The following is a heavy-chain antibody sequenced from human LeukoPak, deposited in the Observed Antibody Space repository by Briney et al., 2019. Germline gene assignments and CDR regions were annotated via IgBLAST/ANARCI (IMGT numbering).Heavy chain of an antibody. CDR3: ARCEGMSGYESLDY. D-gene: IGHD5-12*01. CDR1: GYTFISYA. V-gene: IGHV1-3*03. CDR2: INAGNGNT. J-gene: IGHJ4*02. Sequence: GASVKVSCKASGYTFISYAMHWVRQAPGQRLEWMGWINAGNGNTKYSQEFQGRVTITRDTSASTAYMELSSLRSEDMAVYYCARCEGMSGYESLDYWGQGTLVTVSS.